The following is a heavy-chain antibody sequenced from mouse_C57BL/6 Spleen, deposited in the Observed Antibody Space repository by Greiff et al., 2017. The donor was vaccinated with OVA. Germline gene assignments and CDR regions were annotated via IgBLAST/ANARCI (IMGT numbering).Heavy chain of an antibody. J-gene: IGHJ1*03. Sequence: VMLVESGAELVRPGTSVKVSCKASGYAFTNYLIEWVKQRPGQGLEWIGVINPGSGGTNYNEKFKGKATLTADKSSSTAYMRLSSLPSEDSAVYFCARSRAGHWYFDVWGTGTTVTVAS. CDR3: ARSRAGHWYFDV. D-gene: IGHD3-3*01. CDR1: GYAFTNYL. V-gene: IGHV1-54*01. CDR2: INPGSGGT.